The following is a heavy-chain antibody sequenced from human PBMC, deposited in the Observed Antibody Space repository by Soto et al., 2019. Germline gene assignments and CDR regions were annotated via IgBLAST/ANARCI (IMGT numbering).Heavy chain of an antibody. CDR2: IHSDGSSQ. D-gene: IGHD2-21*02. Sequence: PGGSHRLSCAASGFTCSDYGVHWVRQNTGQGLVWVSRIHSDGSSQTYADSVKGRFTISRDNAKNTLYLQVNSLRSEDRAVCSWEGGDRGVFGVWGQGTRVPVSS. CDR1: GFTCSDYG. CDR3: EGGDRGVFGV. J-gene: IGHJ3*01. V-gene: IGHV3-74*01.